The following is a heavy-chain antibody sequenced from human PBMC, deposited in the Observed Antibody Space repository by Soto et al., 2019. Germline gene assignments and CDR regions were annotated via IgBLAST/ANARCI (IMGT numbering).Heavy chain of an antibody. V-gene: IGHV1-18*01. J-gene: IGHJ4*02. CDR1: GYTFTSYG. Sequence: QVQLVQSGAEVKKPGASVKVSCKASGYTFTSYGISWVRQAPGQGLEWMGWISAYNGNTNYAQQLQGRVTSITNTSTGTAYMELRSLRSEETAVYSCARDSPPVDYWGQGTLVTVSS. CDR3: ARDSPPVDY. CDR2: ISAYNGNT.